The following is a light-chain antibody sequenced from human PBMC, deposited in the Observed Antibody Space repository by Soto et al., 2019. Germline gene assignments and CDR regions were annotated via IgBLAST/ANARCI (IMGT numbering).Light chain of an antibody. Sequence: ILLTQSPATLSLSPGERATLSCRASQSVSSYLAWYQQKPGQAPRLRIYDASNRAAGIPARLSGSGSGTDFTLTISSLEPEDFAVYYCQQRSNWPTFGQGTRLEIK. J-gene: IGKJ5*01. V-gene: IGKV3-11*01. CDR1: QSVSSY. CDR2: DAS. CDR3: QQRSNWPT.